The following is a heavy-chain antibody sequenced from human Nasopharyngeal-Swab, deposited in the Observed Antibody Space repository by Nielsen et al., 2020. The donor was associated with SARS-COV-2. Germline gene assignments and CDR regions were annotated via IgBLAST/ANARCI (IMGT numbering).Heavy chain of an antibody. CDR3: AKRPTGSTFGD. D-gene: IGHD3-16*01. CDR2: ISGSGGST. Sequence: ESLKIFCAASGFTFSSYAMSWVRQAPGKGLEWVSAISGSGGSTYYADSVKGRFTISRDNSKNTLYLQMNSLRAEDTAVYYCAKRPTGSTFGDWGQGTLVTVSS. V-gene: IGHV3-23*01. J-gene: IGHJ4*02. CDR1: GFTFSSYA.